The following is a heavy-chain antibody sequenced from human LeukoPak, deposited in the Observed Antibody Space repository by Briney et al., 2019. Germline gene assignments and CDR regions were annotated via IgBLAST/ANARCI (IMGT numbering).Heavy chain of an antibody. D-gene: IGHD3-10*01. CDR3: ASLEVYGSGRGDY. V-gene: IGHV3-33*01. Sequence: GGSLRLSRAASGFTFSSYGMHWVRQAPGKGLEWVAVIWYDGSNKYYADSVKGRFTISRDNSKNTLYLQMNSLRAEDTAVYYCASLEVYGSGRGDYWGQGTLVTVSS. CDR2: IWYDGSNK. CDR1: GFTFSSYG. J-gene: IGHJ4*02.